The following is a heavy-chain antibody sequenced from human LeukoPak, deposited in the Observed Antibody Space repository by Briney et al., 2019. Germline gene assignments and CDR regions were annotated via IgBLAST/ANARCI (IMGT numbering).Heavy chain of an antibody. Sequence: TSETLSLTCTVSGGSIISGGYYWTWIRQQPGKGLEWIGYTYYSGSTYYNPSLKSRVTISVDTSKNQFSLKLTSATAADTAVYYCARDAGKSLAAVAGSGWYDPWGQGTLVTVSS. CDR2: TYYSGST. V-gene: IGHV4-31*03. CDR3: ARDAGKSLAAVAGSGWYDP. D-gene: IGHD6-19*01. J-gene: IGHJ5*02. CDR1: GGSIISGGYY.